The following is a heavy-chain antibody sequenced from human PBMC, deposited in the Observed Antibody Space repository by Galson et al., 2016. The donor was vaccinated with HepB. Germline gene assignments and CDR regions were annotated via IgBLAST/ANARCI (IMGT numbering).Heavy chain of an antibody. Sequence: SVKVSCKASGYSFTSHPLSWVRQAPGQGLEWMGWISTYNGDTHYAQKLQGRVTMTTDTSTSTAYMELRSLGSDDTAVYYCAREGADSSGWYMRGDNWGQGTLVTVSS. D-gene: IGHD6-19*01. J-gene: IGHJ4*02. CDR1: GYSFTSHP. V-gene: IGHV1-18*01. CDR2: ISTYNGDT. CDR3: AREGADSSGWYMRGDN.